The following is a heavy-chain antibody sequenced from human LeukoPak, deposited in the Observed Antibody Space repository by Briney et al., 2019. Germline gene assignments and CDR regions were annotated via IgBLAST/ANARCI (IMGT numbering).Heavy chain of an antibody. V-gene: IGHV4-39*01. CDR3: ARLYYDSSGYYQICYFNY. J-gene: IGHJ4*02. CDR2: IYYSGST. Sequence: SETLSLTCTVSGGSISSSSYYWGWIRQPPGKGLEWIGSIYYSGSTYYNPSLKSRVTISVDTSKNQFSLNLSSVTAADTAVYYCARLYYDSSGYYQICYFNYWGQGTLVTVSS. D-gene: IGHD3-22*01. CDR1: GGSISSSSYY.